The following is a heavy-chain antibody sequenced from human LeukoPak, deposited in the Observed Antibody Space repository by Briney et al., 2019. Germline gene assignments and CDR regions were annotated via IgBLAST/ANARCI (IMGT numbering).Heavy chain of an antibody. CDR2: IKHDGSEK. D-gene: IGHD1-20*01. J-gene: IGHJ4*02. V-gene: IGHV3-7*03. CDR1: GFTFSSYY. Sequence: GGSLRLSCAASGFTFSSYYMSWVRQPPGKGLEWVAIIKHDGSEKTYVDSVKDRFTISRDNAKNSLFLQMNSLRGEDTAVYYCVRDESITGTVYRFDSWGQGTLVTVCS. CDR3: VRDESITGTVYRFDS.